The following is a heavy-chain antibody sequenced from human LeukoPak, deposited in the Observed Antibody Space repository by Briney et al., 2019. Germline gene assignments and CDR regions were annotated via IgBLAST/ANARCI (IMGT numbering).Heavy chain of an antibody. D-gene: IGHD4-17*01. J-gene: IGHJ4*02. V-gene: IGHV4-4*07. CDR3: ARALTTADFDY. CDR1: GGSIGRYY. CDR2: VFTTGST. Sequence: PSETLSLTCTVSGGSIGRYYWSWIRQPAGKGLEWIGRVFTTGSTTCNPSLKSRVTMSVDTSKNQFSLKLTSMAAADTAMYYCARALTTADFDYWGQGILVTVSS.